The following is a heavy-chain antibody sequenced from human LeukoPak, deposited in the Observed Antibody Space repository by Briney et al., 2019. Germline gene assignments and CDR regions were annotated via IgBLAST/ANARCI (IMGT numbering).Heavy chain of an antibody. CDR1: GGSFSGYY. CDR3: ARKFGTGWFFDY. V-gene: IGHV4-34*01. CDR2: INHSGST. Sequence: PSETLSLTCAVYGGSFSGYYWSWIRQPPGKGLEWIGEINHSGSTNYNPSLTSRVTISVDTSKNQFSLKLGSVTAADTAVYYCARKFGTGWFFDYWGRGTLVTVSS. D-gene: IGHD6-19*01. J-gene: IGHJ4*02.